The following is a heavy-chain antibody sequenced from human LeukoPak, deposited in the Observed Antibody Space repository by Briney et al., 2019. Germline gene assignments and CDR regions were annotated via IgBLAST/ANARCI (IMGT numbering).Heavy chain of an antibody. CDR1: AFTFSDYS. D-gene: IGHD1-26*01. J-gene: IGHJ4*02. CDR2: IIGRSSTI. Sequence: GGALRLSCAASAFTFSDYSMNWVRQAPGKGREWISYIIGRSSTIYYADSVRGRFTISRANAKNSMYLQMNSLRAEDTAVYYCARDRLTSGSYFFDYWGQGTLVTVSS. CDR3: ARDRLTSGSYFFDY. V-gene: IGHV3-48*01.